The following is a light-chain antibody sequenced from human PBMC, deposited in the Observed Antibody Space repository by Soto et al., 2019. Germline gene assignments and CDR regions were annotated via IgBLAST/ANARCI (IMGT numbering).Light chain of an antibody. V-gene: IGKV3-20*01. CDR3: QQYGSSSRT. J-gene: IGKJ1*01. CDR1: QSVSIY. Sequence: EIVLTQSPGTLSLSPGERATLSCRASQSVSIYLAWYQQKPGQAPRLLIYGASSRATGIPDRFSASGSGTDFTLTISRLEPEDFAVYYCQQYGSSSRTFGQGTKVEIK. CDR2: GAS.